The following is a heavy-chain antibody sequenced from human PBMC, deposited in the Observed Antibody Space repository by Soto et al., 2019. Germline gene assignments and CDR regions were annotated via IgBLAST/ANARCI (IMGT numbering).Heavy chain of an antibody. Sequence: GGSLRLSCAASGFTFSSYAMSWVRQAPGKGLEWVSAISGSGGSTYYADSVKGRFTISRDNSKNTLYLQMNSLRAEDTAVYYCAKDNSDDFWSGYYTGRINGLFDYWGQGT. CDR3: AKDNSDDFWSGYYTGRINGLFDY. D-gene: IGHD3-3*01. CDR1: GFTFSSYA. J-gene: IGHJ4*02. CDR2: ISGSGGST. V-gene: IGHV3-23*01.